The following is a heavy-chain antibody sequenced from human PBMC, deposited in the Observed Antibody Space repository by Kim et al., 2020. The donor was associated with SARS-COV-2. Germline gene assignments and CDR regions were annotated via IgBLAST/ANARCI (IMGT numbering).Heavy chain of an antibody. CDR1: GFTFSSYS. Sequence: GGSLRLSCAASGFTFSSYSMNWVRQAPGKGLEWVSYISSSSSTIYYADSVKGRFTISRDNAKNSLYLQMNSLRDEDTAVYYCASGRSYYDFWSGYYMFYWGQGTLVTVSS. D-gene: IGHD3-3*01. V-gene: IGHV3-48*02. CDR3: ASGRSYYDFWSGYYMFY. J-gene: IGHJ4*02. CDR2: ISSSSSTI.